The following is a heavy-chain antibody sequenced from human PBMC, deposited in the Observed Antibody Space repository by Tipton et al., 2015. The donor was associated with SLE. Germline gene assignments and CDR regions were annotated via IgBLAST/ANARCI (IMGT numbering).Heavy chain of an antibody. CDR3: ARDLDPGEQGCYFDY. CDR2: TYYRSKWYN. D-gene: IGHD1-26*01. CDR1: GDSVSSNSAA. V-gene: IGHV6-1*01. Sequence: LRLSCAISGDSVSSNSAAWNWIRQSPSRGLEWLGRTYYRSKWYNDYAVSVKSRITINPDTSKNQFSLQLNSVTPEDTAVYYCARDLDPGEQGCYFDYWGQGTLVTVS. J-gene: IGHJ4*02.